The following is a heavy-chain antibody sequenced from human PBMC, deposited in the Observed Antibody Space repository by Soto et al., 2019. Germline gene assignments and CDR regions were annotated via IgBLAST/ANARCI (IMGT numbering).Heavy chain of an antibody. V-gene: IGHV1-69*01. CDR1: GDKFSTYA. CDR2: IITFFGAA. CDR3: ARGGKERFRGSGMDV. Sequence: QVQLVQSGAEVRKPGSSVRVACKASGDKFSTYAINWVRQVPGQGLEWLGGIITFFGAAMYAQKFQGRVTITADESATPAYMERSSLRSEDTAVYYCARGGKERFRGSGMDVWGQGTTVTVSS. D-gene: IGHD1-1*01. J-gene: IGHJ6*02.